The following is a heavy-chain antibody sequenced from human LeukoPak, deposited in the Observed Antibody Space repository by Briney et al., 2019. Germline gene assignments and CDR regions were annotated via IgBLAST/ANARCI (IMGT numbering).Heavy chain of an antibody. CDR2: IYYSGST. CDR3: ARSGYSYGADAFDI. D-gene: IGHD5-18*01. CDR1: GGSISSYY. V-gene: IGHV4-59*01. J-gene: IGHJ3*02. Sequence: SETLSLTSTVSGGSISSYYWSWIRQPPGKGLEWIGYIYYSGSTNYNPSLKSRVTISVDTSKTQFSLKLSSVTAADTAVYYCARSGYSYGADAFDIWGQGTMVTVSS.